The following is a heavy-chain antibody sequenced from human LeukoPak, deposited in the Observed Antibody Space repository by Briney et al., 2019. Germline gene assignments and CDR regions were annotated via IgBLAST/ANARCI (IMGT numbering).Heavy chain of an antibody. V-gene: IGHV3-7*04. J-gene: IGHJ4*02. D-gene: IGHD3-16*01. Sequence: PGGSLRLSCAASGFTFSSYWMSWVRQAPGKGLEWVANIKQDGSEKYYVDSVKGRFTISRDNAKSSLDLEMNSLRAEDTAVYYCARAMSTFGGVRNYFDSWGQGILVTVSS. CDR1: GFTFSSYW. CDR2: IKQDGSEK. CDR3: ARAMSTFGGVRNYFDS.